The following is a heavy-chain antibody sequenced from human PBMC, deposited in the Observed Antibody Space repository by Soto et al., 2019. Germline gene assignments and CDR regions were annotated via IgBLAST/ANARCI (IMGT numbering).Heavy chain of an antibody. J-gene: IGHJ6*03. CDR2: TSYRSNWYN. D-gene: IGHD5-18*01. CDR1: GDSVSSDSAT. V-gene: IGHV6-1*01. Sequence: PSQTLSLTCAISGDSVSSDSATWNWIRQSPSRGLEWLGRTSYRSNWYNDYAVSVQSRITINADTPKNQFSLQLNSVTPEDTAVYYCVRGRYSSKYYNYHMDVWGKGNPVTVSS. CDR3: VRGRYSSKYYNYHMDV.